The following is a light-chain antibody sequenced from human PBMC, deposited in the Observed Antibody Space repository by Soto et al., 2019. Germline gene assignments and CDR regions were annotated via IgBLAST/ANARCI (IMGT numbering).Light chain of an antibody. J-gene: IGKJ1*01. CDR2: DAS. CDR3: QQYDSYAWT. Sequence: DIQMTQSPSILSASVGYXFTITCRASQSISSWLAWYQQKPGKAPKLLIYDASSLESGVPSRFSGIGSGTEFTLTITSLQPDDFATYYCQQYDSYAWTFGQGTKVDIK. V-gene: IGKV1-5*01. CDR1: QSISSW.